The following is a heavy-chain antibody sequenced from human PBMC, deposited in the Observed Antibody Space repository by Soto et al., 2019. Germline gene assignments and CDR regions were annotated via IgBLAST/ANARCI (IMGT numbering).Heavy chain of an antibody. Sequence: GGSLRLSCAASGFTFSSYAMSWVRQAPGKGLEWVSAISGSGGSTYYADSVKGRFTISRDNSKNTLYLQMNSLRAEDTAVYYCAKGIYDSSGCDGPEDAFDIWGQGTMVTVSS. CDR3: AKGIYDSSGCDGPEDAFDI. CDR1: GFTFSSYA. CDR2: ISGSGGST. D-gene: IGHD3-22*01. J-gene: IGHJ3*02. V-gene: IGHV3-23*01.